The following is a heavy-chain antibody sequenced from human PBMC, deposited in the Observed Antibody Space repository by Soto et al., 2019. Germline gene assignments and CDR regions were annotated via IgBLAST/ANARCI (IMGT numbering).Heavy chain of an antibody. V-gene: IGHV3-23*01. Sequence: GGSLRLSCAASGFTFSNYAINWVRQSPGKGLEWVSVISGSVGSTYYADSVKGRFTITRDNSKNTLYLQMNSLRAEDTAVYYCARDNTAGPWGQGTLVTVSS. D-gene: IGHD2-21*02. CDR2: ISGSVGST. CDR1: GFTFSNYA. CDR3: ARDNTAGP. J-gene: IGHJ5*02.